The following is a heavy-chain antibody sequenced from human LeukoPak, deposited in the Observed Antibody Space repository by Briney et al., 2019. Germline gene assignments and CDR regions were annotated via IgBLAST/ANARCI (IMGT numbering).Heavy chain of an antibody. Sequence: GGSLRLSRAASGFTFSSYWMHWVRQAPGKGLVWVSRINNDGSSTSYAGSAKGRFTISRDNAKNTLYLQMNSLRAEDTAVYYCARVRAYDILTGYYSDTFDYWGQGTLVTVSS. V-gene: IGHV3-74*01. CDR2: INNDGSST. CDR3: ARVRAYDILTGYYSDTFDY. J-gene: IGHJ4*02. D-gene: IGHD3-9*01. CDR1: GFTFSSYW.